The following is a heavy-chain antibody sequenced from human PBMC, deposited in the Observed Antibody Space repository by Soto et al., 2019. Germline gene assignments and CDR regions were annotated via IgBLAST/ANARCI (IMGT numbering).Heavy chain of an antibody. J-gene: IGHJ6*03. V-gene: IGHV4-31*03. CDR2: IYYSGST. Sequence: SETLSLTCTVSGGSISSGGYYWSWIRQHPGKGLEWIGYIYYSGSTYYNPSLKSRVTISVDTSKNQFSLKLSSVTAADTAVYYCARAGGGYDYYYYYYMDVWGKGTTVTVSS. D-gene: IGHD5-12*01. CDR3: ARAGGGYDYYYYYYMDV. CDR1: GGSISSGGYY.